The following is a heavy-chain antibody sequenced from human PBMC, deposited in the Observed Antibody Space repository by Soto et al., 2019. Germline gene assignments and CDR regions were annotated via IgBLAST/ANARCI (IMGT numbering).Heavy chain of an antibody. V-gene: IGHV2-5*02. CDR2: IYWDEDK. CDR3: AHRPRGYAYYFDY. J-gene: IGHJ4*02. Sequence: QITLKESGPPLVKPTQTLTLTCTFSGFSLSTRGVAVGWFRQPPGKALEWLALIYWDEDKWYSPSLKSRLTITDDTSKNQVVLTMTNRDPVDTATYYCAHRPRGYAYYFDYWGQGTLVTVSS. CDR1: GFSLSTRGVA. D-gene: IGHD5-12*01.